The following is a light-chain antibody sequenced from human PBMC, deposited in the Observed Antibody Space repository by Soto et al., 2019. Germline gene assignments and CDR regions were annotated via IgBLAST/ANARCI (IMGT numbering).Light chain of an antibody. J-gene: IGLJ1*01. CDR1: KNDIGVYDF. CDR3: KSYARTNTYL. CDR2: EVV. Sequence: QSALTQPPSASGSPGQSVTISCTGTKNDIGVYDFVSWYQHHPGKAPRLIIYEVVQRPSGVPDRFSGSKSGNTASLTVSGLQAADEADYFCKSYARTNTYLFGSGTRVTVL. V-gene: IGLV2-8*01.